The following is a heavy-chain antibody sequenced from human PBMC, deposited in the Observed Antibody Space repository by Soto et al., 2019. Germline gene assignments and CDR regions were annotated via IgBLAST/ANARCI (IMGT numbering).Heavy chain of an antibody. CDR3: ARDLEHSYGLANFDY. D-gene: IGHD5-18*01. J-gene: IGHJ4*02. CDR1: RDKVSINSAA. CDR2: TYYRSKWYN. Sequence: SRTFSLPFAISRDKVSINSAAWNWIMPSPSRGLEWLGRTYYRSKWYNDYAVSVKSRITINPDTSKNQFSLQLNSVTPEDTAVYYCARDLEHSYGLANFDYWGQGNRVTVS. V-gene: IGHV6-1*01.